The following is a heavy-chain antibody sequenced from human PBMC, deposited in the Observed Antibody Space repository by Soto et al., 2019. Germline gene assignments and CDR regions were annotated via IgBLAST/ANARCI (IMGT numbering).Heavy chain of an antibody. J-gene: IGHJ4*02. CDR3: AKDIGPALRHLFDY. V-gene: IGHV3-9*01. CDR1: GFTFDDYA. CDR2: ISWNSGSI. Sequence: EVQLVESGGGLVQPGRSLRLSCAASGFTFDDYAMHWVRQAPGKGLEWVSGISWNSGSIGYADSVKGRFTISRDNAKNSLYLQMNSLRAEDTALYYCAKDIGPALRHLFDYWGQGTLVTVSS. D-gene: IGHD5-12*01.